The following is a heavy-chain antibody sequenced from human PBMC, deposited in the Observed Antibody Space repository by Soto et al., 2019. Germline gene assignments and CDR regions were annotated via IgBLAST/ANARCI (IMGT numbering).Heavy chain of an antibody. D-gene: IGHD2-15*01. CDR1: GFTFSSYW. J-gene: IGHJ4*02. CDR3: AQDPREFVVVVDIN. Sequence: GGSLRLSCAASGFTFSSYWMHWVRQAPGKGLVWVSRMNEDGGTTDYADSVKGRFTISRDNSKNTLYLQMNSLRAEDTAVYYCAQDPREFVVVVDINWGQGTLVTVSS. CDR2: MNEDGGTT. V-gene: IGHV3-74*01.